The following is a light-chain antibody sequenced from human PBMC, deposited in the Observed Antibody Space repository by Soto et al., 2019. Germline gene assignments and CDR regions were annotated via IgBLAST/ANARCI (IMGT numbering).Light chain of an antibody. Sequence: EIVMTQSPATLSVSPGGRATLSCRASQSVNSNLAWYQQKPGQAPRLLIYGASTRATGIPARFSGSGSGTEFILSISSLQSEDFAVYFCQQYNDWPRTFGQGTKVEIK. CDR3: QQYNDWPRT. CDR1: QSVNSN. V-gene: IGKV3-15*01. J-gene: IGKJ1*01. CDR2: GAS.